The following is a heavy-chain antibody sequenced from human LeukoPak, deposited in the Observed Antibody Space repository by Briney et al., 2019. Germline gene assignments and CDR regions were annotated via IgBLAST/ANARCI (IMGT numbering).Heavy chain of an antibody. V-gene: IGHV3-23*01. J-gene: IGHJ3*02. CDR3: ATTPGVVVVVAALDAFDI. CDR2: ISGSGGST. CDR1: GFTFSSYA. D-gene: IGHD2-15*01. Sequence: PGGSLRLSCVASGFTFSSYAMSWVRQAPGKGLEWVSAISGSGGSTYYADSVKGRFTISRDNSKNTLYLQMNSLRAEDTAVYYCATTPGVVVVVAALDAFDIWGQGTMVTVSS.